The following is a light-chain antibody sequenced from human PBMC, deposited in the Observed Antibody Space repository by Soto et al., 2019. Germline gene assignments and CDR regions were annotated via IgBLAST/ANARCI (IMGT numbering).Light chain of an antibody. J-gene: IGKJ3*01. CDR2: GAS. CDR3: QQYGGSPLT. CDR1: QSISSNL. V-gene: IGKV3-20*01. Sequence: SVLTQSPDTLSLSPGESATLSCRASQSISSNLLAWYQQKPGQAPRLLIHGASARASGIPDRFSGSGSGTEFTLTISRLEPEDYAMYYCQQYGGSPLTFGPGTKVEIK.